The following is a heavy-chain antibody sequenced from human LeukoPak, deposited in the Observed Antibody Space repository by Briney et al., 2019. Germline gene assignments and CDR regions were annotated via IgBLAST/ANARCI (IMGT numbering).Heavy chain of an antibody. CDR3: AKDMGFDWLLPNA. J-gene: IGHJ5*02. V-gene: IGHV3-9*01. CDR1: GFTFDDYA. Sequence: SLRLSCAASGFTFDDYALHWVRQAPGKGLEWVSGISYNSRSIGYADSVKGRFTISRDNAKNSLFLQMNSLRPEDTALYYCAKDMGFDWLLPNAWGQGTLVTVSS. D-gene: IGHD3-9*01. CDR2: ISYNSRSI.